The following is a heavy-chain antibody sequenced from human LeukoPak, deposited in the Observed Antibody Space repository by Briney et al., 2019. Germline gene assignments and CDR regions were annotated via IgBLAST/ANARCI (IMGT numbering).Heavy chain of an antibody. J-gene: IGHJ6*03. Sequence: MPSETLSLTCTVSGGSISSYYWSWIRQPPGKGLEWIGYIYYSGSTNYNPSLKSRVTISVDTSKNQFSLKLSSVTAADTAVYYCARTTEGYCRGRSCYSYYYYMDVWGKGTTVTVSS. CDR2: IYYSGST. D-gene: IGHD2-15*01. CDR1: GGSISSYY. CDR3: ARTTEGYCRGRSCYSYYYYMDV. V-gene: IGHV4-59*01.